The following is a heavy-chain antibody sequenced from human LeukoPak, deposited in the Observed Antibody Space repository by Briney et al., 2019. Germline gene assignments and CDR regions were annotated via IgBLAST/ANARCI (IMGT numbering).Heavy chain of an antibody. CDR3: ARDYGSGSYNYYYGMDV. J-gene: IGHJ6*02. CDR2: IYYSGST. CDR1: GGYISSYY. V-gene: IGHV4-59*01. Sequence: SETLSLTCTVSGGYISSYYWSWIRQPPGKGLEWIGYIYYSGSTNYNPSLKSRVTISVDTSKNQFSLKLSSVTAADTAVYYCARDYGSGSYNYYYGMDVWGQGTTVTVSS. D-gene: IGHD3-10*01.